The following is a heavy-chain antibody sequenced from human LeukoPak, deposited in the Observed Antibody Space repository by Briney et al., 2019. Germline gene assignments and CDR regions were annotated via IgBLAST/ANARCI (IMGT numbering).Heavy chain of an antibody. CDR3: AKDVAGDDSCDYQF. CDR1: GFTFSIYD. D-gene: IGHD3-22*01. Sequence: GGSLRLSCTASGFTFSIYDMTWVRQAPGKGLEWVSTISANGGAAKFADFVRGRFTISRDISKNTLYLQMNSLTVEDTAVYYCAKDVAGDDSCDYQFWGQGTLVTDSS. CDR2: ISANGGAA. J-gene: IGHJ4*02. V-gene: IGHV3-23*01.